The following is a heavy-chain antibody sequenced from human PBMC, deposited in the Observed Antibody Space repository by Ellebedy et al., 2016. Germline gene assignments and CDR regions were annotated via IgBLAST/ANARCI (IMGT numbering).Heavy chain of an antibody. Sequence: GGSLRLSXAASGFTFSDYYMSWIRQAPGKGLEWVSYISSSSSYTNYADSVKGRFTISRDNAKNSLYLQMNSLRAEDTAVYYCAKAGQIGYCSGGSCYPPVDWGQGTLVTVSS. CDR3: AKAGQIGYCSGGSCYPPVD. J-gene: IGHJ4*02. CDR1: GFTFSDYY. CDR2: ISSSSSYT. D-gene: IGHD2-15*01. V-gene: IGHV3-11*05.